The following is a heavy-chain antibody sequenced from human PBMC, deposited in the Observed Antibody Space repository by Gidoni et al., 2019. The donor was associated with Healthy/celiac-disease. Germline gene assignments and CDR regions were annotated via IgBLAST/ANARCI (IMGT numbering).Heavy chain of an antibody. J-gene: IGHJ6*02. D-gene: IGHD2-2*01. CDR2: IYYSGST. V-gene: IGHV4-39*01. CDR1: GGSISSSSYY. Sequence: QLQLQESGPGLVQPSETLSLTCTVSGGSISSSSYYWGWIRQPPGKGLEWIGSIYYSGSTYYNPSLKSRVTISVDTSKNQFSLKLSSVTAADTAVYYCARHNCSSTSCYRYYGMDVWGQGTTVTVSS. CDR3: ARHNCSSTSCYRYYGMDV.